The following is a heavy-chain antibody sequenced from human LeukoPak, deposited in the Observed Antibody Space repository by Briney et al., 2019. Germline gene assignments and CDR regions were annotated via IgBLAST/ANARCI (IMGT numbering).Heavy chain of an antibody. D-gene: IGHD6-13*01. CDR1: GYTFTGYY. J-gene: IGHJ4*02. V-gene: IGHV1-2*02. CDR2: INPNSGGT. Sequence: ASVKVSCKASGYTFTGYYMHWVRQAPGQGLEWMGWINPNSGGTNYAQKFQGRVTMTRDTSISTAYMELSRLRSDDTAVYYCARESSSSWYGGLDYWGQGTLVTVSS. CDR3: ARESSSSWYGGLDY.